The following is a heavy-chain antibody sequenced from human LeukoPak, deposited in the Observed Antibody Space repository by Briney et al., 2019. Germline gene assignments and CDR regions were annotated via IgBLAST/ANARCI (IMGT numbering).Heavy chain of an antibody. D-gene: IGHD6-13*01. J-gene: IGHJ5*02. Sequence: SETLSLTCTVSGGSISSSSYYWGWIRQPPGKGLEWIGSIYFSGSTYYNPSLKSRVTISVDTSKNQFSLKLSSVTAADTAVYYCARESRTSRGYSSSWSFDRTPGFDPWGQGTLVTVSS. V-gene: IGHV4-39*07. CDR1: GGSISSSSYY. CDR2: IYFSGST. CDR3: ARESRTSRGYSSSWSFDRTPGFDP.